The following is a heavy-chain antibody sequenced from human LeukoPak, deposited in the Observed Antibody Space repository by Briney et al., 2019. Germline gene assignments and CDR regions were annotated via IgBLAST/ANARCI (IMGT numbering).Heavy chain of an antibody. J-gene: IGHJ6*04. D-gene: IGHD3-10*02. CDR1: GFTFSSYA. Sequence: GGSLRLSCAASGFTFSSYAMSWVRQAPGKGLEWVSVIYSGGSTYYADSVKGRFTISRDNAKNSLYLQMNSLRAEDTAVYYCAELGITMIGGVWGKGTTVTISS. V-gene: IGHV3-23*03. CDR2: IYSGGST. CDR3: AELGITMIGGV.